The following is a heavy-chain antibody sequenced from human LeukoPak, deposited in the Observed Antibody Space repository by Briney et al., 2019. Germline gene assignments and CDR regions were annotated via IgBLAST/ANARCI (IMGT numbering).Heavy chain of an antibody. CDR1: GYTLTELS. Sequence: ASVKVSCTVSGYTLTELSMHWVRQAPGKGLEWMGGFDPNDGETIYAQEFQGRVTMTEDTSTDTAYIELSSLRSEDTAVYYCATMAHCSSTSCYTDYYYYMDVWGKGTTVTVSS. D-gene: IGHD2-2*02. J-gene: IGHJ6*03. V-gene: IGHV1-24*01. CDR3: ATMAHCSSTSCYTDYYYYMDV. CDR2: FDPNDGET.